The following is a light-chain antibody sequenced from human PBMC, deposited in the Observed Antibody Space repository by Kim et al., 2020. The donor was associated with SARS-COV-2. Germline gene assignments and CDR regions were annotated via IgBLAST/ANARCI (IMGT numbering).Light chain of an antibody. CDR2: LNSDGRH. CDR3: QTWGTGIHV. V-gene: IGLV4-69*01. J-gene: IGLJ1*01. CDR1: SGNSSYA. Sequence: QSVLTHPPSASASLGASVKLTCTLSSGNSSYAIAWHQQQPEKGPRYLMKLNSDGRHTKGDGIPDRFSGSSSGAERYLTISSLQSEDEADYYCQTWGTGIHVFGTGTKVTVL.